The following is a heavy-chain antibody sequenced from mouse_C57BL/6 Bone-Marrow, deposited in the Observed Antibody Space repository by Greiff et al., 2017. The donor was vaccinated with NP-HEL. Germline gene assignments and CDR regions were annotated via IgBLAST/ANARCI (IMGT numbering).Heavy chain of an antibody. CDR1: GYTFTDYN. Sequence: EVKLMESGPELVKPGASVKMSCKASGYTFTDYNMHWVKQSHGKSLEWIGYINPNNGGTSYNQKFKGKATLTVNKSSSTAYMELRSLTSEDSAVYYCARGGYGYDGYYFDYWGQGTTLTVSS. CDR2: INPNNGGT. D-gene: IGHD2-2*01. V-gene: IGHV1-22*01. CDR3: ARGGYGYDGYYFDY. J-gene: IGHJ2*01.